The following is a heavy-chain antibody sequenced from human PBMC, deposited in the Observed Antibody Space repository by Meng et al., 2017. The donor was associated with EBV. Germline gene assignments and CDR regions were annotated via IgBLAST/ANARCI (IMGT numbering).Heavy chain of an antibody. V-gene: IGHV1-18*01. CDR3: ARETSGYDFNWFDP. J-gene: IGHJ5*02. CDR2: ISAYNGNT. D-gene: IGHD5-12*01. Sequence: VPVVGPGDEVGKPGASVKVSCKASGYTFTGYGISGVRQAPGQGLEWMGWISAYNGNTNYAQKLQGRVTMTTDTSTSTAYMELRSLRSDDTAVYYCARETSGYDFNWFDPWGQGTLVTVSS. CDR1: GYTFTGYG.